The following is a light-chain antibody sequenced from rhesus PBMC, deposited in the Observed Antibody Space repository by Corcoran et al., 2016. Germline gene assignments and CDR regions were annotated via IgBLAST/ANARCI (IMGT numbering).Light chain of an antibody. CDR3: RHYYSTPWT. J-gene: IGKJ1*01. V-gene: IGKV1S17*01. Sequence: DIQMTPSPSSLSASVGDRVTITCRASQGITNDLAWYQQKPGETPKLLIYEASSLQRGIPSRFSGGGSWTDFTLTISSLQPEDFATYYCRHYYSTPWTFGQGTKVEIK. CDR1: QGITND. CDR2: EAS.